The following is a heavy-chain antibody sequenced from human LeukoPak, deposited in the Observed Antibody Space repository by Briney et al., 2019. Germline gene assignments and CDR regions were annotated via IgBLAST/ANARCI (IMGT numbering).Heavy chain of an antibody. D-gene: IGHD4-11*01. Sequence: PGGSLRLSCAASGFTYSHYGMHWVRQAPGKGLEWVAVIWSDATEKYYGDAVKGRFTIPRDNSRNTLYLQMNSLRVEDTAVYYCARDAQRGFDYSNSLEYWGQGTLVTVSS. CDR2: IWSDATEK. J-gene: IGHJ4*02. V-gene: IGHV3-33*08. CDR3: ARDAQRGFDYSNSLEY. CDR1: GFTYSHYG.